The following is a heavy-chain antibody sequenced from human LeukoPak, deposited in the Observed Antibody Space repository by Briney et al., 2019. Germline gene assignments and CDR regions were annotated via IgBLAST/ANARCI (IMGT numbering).Heavy chain of an antibody. D-gene: IGHD2-2*01. J-gene: IGHJ4*02. CDR2: ISSSSRAT. V-gene: IGHV3-48*01. CDR3: AKSRGTNCYRLDY. Sequence: GGSLRLSCVASGFTFSSYDMIWVRQPPGKGLEWVSYISSSSRATYYADSVKGRFTISRDNSKNTLYLQMSSLRAEDTAVYYCAKSRGTNCYRLDYWGQGTLVTVSS. CDR1: GFTFSSYD.